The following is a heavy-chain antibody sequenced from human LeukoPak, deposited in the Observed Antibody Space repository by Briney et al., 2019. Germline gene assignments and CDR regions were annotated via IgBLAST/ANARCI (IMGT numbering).Heavy chain of an antibody. CDR2: ISSSSSYI. Sequence: GGSLRLSCAASGFTFSSYSMNWVRQAPGKGLEWVSSISSSSSYIYYADSVKGRFTISRDNAKNSLYLQMNSLRAEDTAVYYCARDPPRVVVVPAAIIDYWDQGTLVTVSS. D-gene: IGHD2-2*01. CDR3: ARDPPRVVVVPAAIIDY. CDR1: GFTFSSYS. V-gene: IGHV3-21*01. J-gene: IGHJ4*02.